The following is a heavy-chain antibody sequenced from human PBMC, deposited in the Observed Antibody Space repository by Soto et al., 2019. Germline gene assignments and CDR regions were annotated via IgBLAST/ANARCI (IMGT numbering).Heavy chain of an antibody. CDR1: GGTFSSYA. CDR2: IIPIFGTA. J-gene: IGHJ4*02. D-gene: IGHD3-22*01. Sequence: ASVKVSCKASGGTFSSYAISWVRQAPGQGLEWMGGIIPIFGTANYAQKFQGRVTITADESTSTAYMELSSLRSEDTAVYYCASPYDSSGYYRPLFDYWGQGTLVTVSS. V-gene: IGHV1-69*13. CDR3: ASPYDSSGYYRPLFDY.